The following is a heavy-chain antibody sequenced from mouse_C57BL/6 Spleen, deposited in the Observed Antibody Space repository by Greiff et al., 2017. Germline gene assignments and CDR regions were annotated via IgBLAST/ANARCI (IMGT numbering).Heavy chain of an antibody. CDR1: GYSFTGYY. Sequence: EVQLVESGPELVKPGASVKISCKASGYSFTGYYMNWVKQSPEKSLEWIGEINPSTGGTTYNQKFKAKATLTVDKSSSTAYMQLKSLTSEDSAVYYCARRSGYWYFDVWGTGTTVTVSS. CDR3: ARRSGYWYFDV. J-gene: IGHJ1*03. V-gene: IGHV1-42*01. CDR2: INPSTGGT.